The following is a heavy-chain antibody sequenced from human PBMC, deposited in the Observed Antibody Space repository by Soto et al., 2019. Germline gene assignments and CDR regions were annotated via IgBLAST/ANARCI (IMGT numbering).Heavy chain of an antibody. CDR2: ISGTGGST. Sequence: EVQLLESGGGLVQPGGSLRLSCAASGFTFSSYAMSWVRQAPGKGLEWVSAISGTGGSTYYADSVKGRFTISRDNSKNTLYLQMNSLRAEDTAVYYCANAHTVSWYFDLWGRGTLVTVSS. CDR3: ANAHTVSWYFDL. D-gene: IGHD4-4*01. CDR1: GFTFSSYA. J-gene: IGHJ2*01. V-gene: IGHV3-23*01.